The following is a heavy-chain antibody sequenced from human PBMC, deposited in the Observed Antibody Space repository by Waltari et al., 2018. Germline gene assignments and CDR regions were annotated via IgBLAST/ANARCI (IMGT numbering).Heavy chain of an antibody. CDR3: VGWNDPINS. CDR1: GFTISRFW. J-gene: IGHJ4*02. Sequence: EAQLVQSGGGLVQPGGSLTLSCAASGFTISRFWMTWIRQAPGQGVQWVAQIGPDGSYKYYVDSVKGRFTISRDNAEKSLLLQMSSLRVEDTALDYCVGWNDPINSWGQGTLVAVSS. CDR2: IGPDGSYK. D-gene: IGHD1-1*01. V-gene: IGHV3-7*01.